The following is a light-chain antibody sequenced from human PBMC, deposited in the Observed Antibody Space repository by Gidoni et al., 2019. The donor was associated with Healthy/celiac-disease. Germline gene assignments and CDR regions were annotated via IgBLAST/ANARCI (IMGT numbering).Light chain of an antibody. CDR2: EVS. V-gene: IGLV2-23*02. CDR3: CSYAGSSTLV. Sequence: SALTQPASVSGYTGQSITITCTGTSSAVGSYKLVSWYQQHPGKAPKLMIYEVSKRPSGVSNRFSGSKSGNTASLTISGLQAEDDADYYCCSYAGSSTLVFGGGTKPTVL. CDR1: SSAVGSYKL. J-gene: IGLJ2*01.